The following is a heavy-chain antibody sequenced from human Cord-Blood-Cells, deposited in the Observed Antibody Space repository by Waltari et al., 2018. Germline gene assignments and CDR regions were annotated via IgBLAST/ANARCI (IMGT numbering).Heavy chain of an antibody. CDR1: GGTFSSYA. CDR2: IIPIFGTA. V-gene: IGHV1-69*01. D-gene: IGHD2-2*01. Sequence: QVQLVQSGAEVKKPGSSVMVSCKASGGTFSSYAISCVRQAPGQGLEWMGGIIPIFGTANYAQKFQGRVTITADESTSTAYMELSSLRSEDTAVYYCASSGGYCSSTSCPHYYYYYGMDVWGQGTTVTVSS. J-gene: IGHJ6*02. CDR3: ASSGGYCSSTSCPHYYYYYGMDV.